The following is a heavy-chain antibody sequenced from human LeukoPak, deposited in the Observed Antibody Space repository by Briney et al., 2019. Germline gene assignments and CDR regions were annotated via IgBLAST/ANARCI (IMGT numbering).Heavy chain of an antibody. J-gene: IGHJ5*02. CDR3: ARADRLHGGPYLIGP. D-gene: IGHD2-21*01. CDR1: GYSFTDYY. Sequence: GASVKVSCKTSGYSFTDYYMHWVRQAPGQGLEWMGWINPNSGGTSSAPKFQGRVTMTRDTSITTVYMEVSWLTSDDTAIYYCARADRLHGGPYLIGPWGQGTLVTVSS. V-gene: IGHV1-2*02. CDR2: INPNSGGT.